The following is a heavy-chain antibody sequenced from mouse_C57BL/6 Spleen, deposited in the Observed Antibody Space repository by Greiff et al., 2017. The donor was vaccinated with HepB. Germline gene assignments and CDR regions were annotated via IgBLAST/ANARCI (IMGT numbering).Heavy chain of an antibody. CDR3: ASFSTVVATRNY. V-gene: IGHV14-2*01. CDR1: GFNIKDYY. J-gene: IGHJ2*01. D-gene: IGHD1-1*01. CDR2: IDPEDGET. Sequence: EVHLVESGAELVKPGASVKLSCTASGFNIKDYYMHWVKQRTEQGLEWIGRIDPEDGETKYAPKFQGKATITADTSSNTAYLQLSSLTSEDTAVYYCASFSTVVATRNYWGQGTTLTVSS.